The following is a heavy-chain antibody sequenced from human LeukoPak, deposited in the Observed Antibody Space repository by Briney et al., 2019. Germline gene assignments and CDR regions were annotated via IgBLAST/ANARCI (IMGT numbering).Heavy chain of an antibody. J-gene: IGHJ4*02. CDR2: ITGAGHT. D-gene: IGHD7-27*01. V-gene: IGHV3-23*01. Sequence: GGSLRLSCAASGFTFSFYGMNWVRQAPGKGLEWVSGITGAGHTYYADSVQGRFTIYRDKSKNTLYLQMNRLGAEDTAIYYCVQDWAWGAFGYWGQGTLVTVSS. CDR1: GFTFSFYG. CDR3: VQDWAWGAFGY.